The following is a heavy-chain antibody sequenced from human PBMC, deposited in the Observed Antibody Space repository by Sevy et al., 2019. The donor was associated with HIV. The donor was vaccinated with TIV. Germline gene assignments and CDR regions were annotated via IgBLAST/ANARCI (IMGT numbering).Heavy chain of an antibody. D-gene: IGHD6-19*01. CDR1: GFTFTNFW. CDR2: VNNDGSGQ. J-gene: IGHJ4*02. CDR3: ARNSGN. Sequence: GGSLSLSCAASGFTFTNFWMSWVRQAPGKGLEWVVNVNNDGSGQKYADSVKGRFIISRDNAKNSLYLQMNSLRTEDTAVYYCARNSGNWGQGTLVTVSS. V-gene: IGHV3-7*01.